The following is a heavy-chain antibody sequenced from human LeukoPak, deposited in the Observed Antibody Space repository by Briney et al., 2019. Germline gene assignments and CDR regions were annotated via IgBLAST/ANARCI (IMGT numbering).Heavy chain of an antibody. CDR2: ISYDGSNK. Sequence: PGSSLRLSCAASGFTFSSYAMHWVRQAPGKGLEWVAVISYDGSNKYYADSVKGRFTISRDNSKNTLYLQMNSLRAEDTAVYYCARSYSSSWYRCYDYWGQGTLVTVSS. D-gene: IGHD6-13*01. CDR1: GFTFSSYA. V-gene: IGHV3-30-3*01. J-gene: IGHJ4*02. CDR3: ARSYSSSWYRCYDY.